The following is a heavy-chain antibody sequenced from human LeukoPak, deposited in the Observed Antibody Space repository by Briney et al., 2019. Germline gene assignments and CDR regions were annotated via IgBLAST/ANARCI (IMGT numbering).Heavy chain of an antibody. CDR2: VSGSGGST. J-gene: IGHJ4*02. CDR1: EFTFSNYA. D-gene: IGHD5-18*01. CDR3: ARGGVQLWYYLDY. V-gene: IGHV3-23*01. Sequence: GGSLRLSCAASEFTFSNYAMSWVRQAPGKGLEWVSSVSGSGGSTSYADSVKGRFTISRDNSRNTLYLQMNSLRPGDTAVYYCARGGVQLWYYLDYWGQGTLVTVSP.